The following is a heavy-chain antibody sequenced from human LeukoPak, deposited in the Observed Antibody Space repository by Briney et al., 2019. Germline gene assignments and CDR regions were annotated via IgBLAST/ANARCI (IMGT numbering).Heavy chain of an antibody. CDR1: GGSFSGDY. CDR2: INHSGST. CDR3: ARGGIYSNYFDY. J-gene: IGHJ4*02. Sequence: PSETLSLTCAVYGGSFSGDYWSWIRQPPGKGLEWIGEINHSGSTNYNPSLKSRVTISVDTSKNQFSLKLSSVTAADTAVYYCARGGIYSNYFDYWGQGTLVTVSS. D-gene: IGHD4-11*01. V-gene: IGHV4-34*01.